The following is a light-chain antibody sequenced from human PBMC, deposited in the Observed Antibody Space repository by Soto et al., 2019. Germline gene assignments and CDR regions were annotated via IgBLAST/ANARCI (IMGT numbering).Light chain of an antibody. CDR2: KAS. CDR1: QSVLTW. CDR3: QHYFSYPYA. V-gene: IGKV1-5*03. Sequence: DIQMTPSPATLSASVGDTVSITCRASQSVLTWLAWYQQKPGKAPNLLIYKASRLRDGVPSRFSGSGSGTDFTLTISSLRPDDFASYFCQHYFSYPYAFGQGTKLEI. J-gene: IGKJ2*01.